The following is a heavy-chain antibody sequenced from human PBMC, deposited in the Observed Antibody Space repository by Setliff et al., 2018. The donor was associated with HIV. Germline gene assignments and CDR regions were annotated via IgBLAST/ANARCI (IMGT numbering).Heavy chain of an antibody. CDR3: VRGYCSSTTCYDDYYYMDV. CDR2: IYHSGST. V-gene: IGHV4-4*02. CDR1: GDSISSRNW. J-gene: IGHJ6*03. Sequence: SETLSLTCAVTGDSISSRNWWSWVRQAPGKGLQWIGEIYHSGSTHYNPPLKSRVTISVDTSKNQFFLKLSSVTAADTAVYYCVRGYCSSTTCYDDYYYMDVWGKGSTVTVSS. D-gene: IGHD2-2*01.